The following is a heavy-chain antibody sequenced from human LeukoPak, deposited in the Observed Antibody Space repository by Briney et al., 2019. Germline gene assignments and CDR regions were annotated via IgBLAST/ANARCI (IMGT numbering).Heavy chain of an antibody. CDR3: ARVLSYLRYYYYYYMDV. D-gene: IGHD5/OR15-5a*01. J-gene: IGHJ6*03. CDR1: GFTVSSNY. V-gene: IGHV3-53*01. Sequence: PGGSLRLSCAASGFTVSSNYMSWVRQAPGKGLEWVSVIYSGGSTYYADSVKGRFTISRDNSKNTLYLQMNSLRAEDTAVYYCARVLSYLRYYYYYYMDVWGKGTTVTVSS. CDR2: IYSGGST.